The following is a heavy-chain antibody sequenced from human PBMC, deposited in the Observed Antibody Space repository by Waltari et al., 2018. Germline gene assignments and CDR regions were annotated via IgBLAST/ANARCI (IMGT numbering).Heavy chain of an antibody. Sequence: EVQLVESGGGLIQPGGSLRLSCAASGFTVSSNYMSWVRQAPGKGLEWVSVIYSGGSTYYADAVKGRFTISRDNSKNTLYLQMNSLRAEDTAVYYCAATYYYGSGSSLHYYYYYGMDVWGQGTTVTVSS. D-gene: IGHD3-10*01. CDR2: IYSGGST. CDR3: AATYYYGSGSSLHYYYYYGMDV. V-gene: IGHV3-53*01. CDR1: GFTVSSNY. J-gene: IGHJ6*02.